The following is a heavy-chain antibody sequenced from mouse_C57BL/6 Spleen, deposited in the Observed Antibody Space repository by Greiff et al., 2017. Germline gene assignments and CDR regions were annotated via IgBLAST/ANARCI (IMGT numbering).Heavy chain of an antibody. J-gene: IGHJ4*01. CDR3: TGYDCYYAMDY. D-gene: IGHD2-4*01. CDR1: GFTFSNYW. Sequence: EVQRVESGGGLVQPGGSMKLSCVASGFTFSNYWMNWVRQSPEKGLEWVAQISLKSDSSATPYAVSVRGRFTISRDDSNSSLYLQMNNLRAEDTGIYYCTGYDCYYAMDYWGQGTSVTVSS. CDR2: ISLKSDSSAT. V-gene: IGHV6-3*01.